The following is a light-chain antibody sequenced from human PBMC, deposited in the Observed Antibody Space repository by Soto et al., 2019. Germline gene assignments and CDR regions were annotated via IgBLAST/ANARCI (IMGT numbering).Light chain of an antibody. V-gene: IGKV3-15*01. CDR3: QQYINWPRT. CDR1: QSVTTN. CDR2: GAS. J-gene: IGKJ1*01. Sequence: EIMMTQSPATLSVSPWERATLSCRASQSVTTNLAWYQQKPGQAPRLLIYGASTRATGIPARFSGSGSGTEFTLTISSLQSEDFAVYYCQQYINWPRTFGQGTKVDIK.